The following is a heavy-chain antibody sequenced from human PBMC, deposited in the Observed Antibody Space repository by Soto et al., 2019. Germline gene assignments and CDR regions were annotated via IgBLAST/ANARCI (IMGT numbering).Heavy chain of an antibody. Sequence: SVKVSCKASGGTFSSYAISWVRQAPGQGLEWMGGIIPIFGTANYAQKFQGRVTITGDKSTSTAYMELSSLRSEDTAVYYCARSRKLRFLEWLLSHGWFDPWGQGTLVTVSS. CDR3: ARSRKLRFLEWLLSHGWFDP. CDR2: IIPIFGTA. J-gene: IGHJ5*02. D-gene: IGHD3-3*01. CDR1: GGTFSSYA. V-gene: IGHV1-69*06.